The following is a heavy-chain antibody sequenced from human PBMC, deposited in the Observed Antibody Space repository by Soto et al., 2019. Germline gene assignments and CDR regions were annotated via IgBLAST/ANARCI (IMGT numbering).Heavy chain of an antibody. CDR1: GYTFTSYG. J-gene: IGHJ4*02. Sequence: GASVKVSCKASGYTFTSYGISWVRQAPGQGLEWMGWISAYNGNTNYAQKLQGRVTMTTDTSTSTVYVELSSLRSEDTAVYYCASEKSGSPTGGDYWGQGTLVTVSS. D-gene: IGHD1-26*01. CDR3: ASEKSGSPTGGDY. CDR2: ISAYNGNT. V-gene: IGHV1-18*01.